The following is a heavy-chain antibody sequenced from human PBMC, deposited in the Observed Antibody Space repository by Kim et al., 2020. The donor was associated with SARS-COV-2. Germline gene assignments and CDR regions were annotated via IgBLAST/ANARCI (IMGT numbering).Heavy chain of an antibody. J-gene: IGHJ6*02. CDR1: GYTFTSYY. CDR2: INPSGGST. D-gene: IGHD4-17*01. Sequence: ASVKVSCKASGYTFTSYYMHWVRQAPGQGLEWMGIINPSGGSTGYAQKFQGRVTMTRDTSTSTVFMELSSLRSEDTAVYYCARDLTVTTQYYYYYYGMDVWGQGTTVTVSS. CDR3: ARDLTVTTQYYYYYYGMDV. V-gene: IGHV1-46*03.